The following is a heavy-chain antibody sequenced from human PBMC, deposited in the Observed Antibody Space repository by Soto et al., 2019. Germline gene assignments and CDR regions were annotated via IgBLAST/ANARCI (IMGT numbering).Heavy chain of an antibody. CDR3: RRGASSSSSFQQLLLLRHGMDV. D-gene: IGHD6-6*01. J-gene: IGHJ6*02. CDR1: GYTFTSYD. Sequence: QVQLVQSGAEVKKPGASVKVSCKASGYTFTSYDINWVRQATGQGLEWMGWMNPNSGNTGYAQQFHGRGTMTGPRSGRTAHLELSRLRSEDAAGDYCRRGASSSSSFQQLLLLRHGMDVLGQGPTVTVSS. CDR2: MNPNSGNT. V-gene: IGHV1-8*01.